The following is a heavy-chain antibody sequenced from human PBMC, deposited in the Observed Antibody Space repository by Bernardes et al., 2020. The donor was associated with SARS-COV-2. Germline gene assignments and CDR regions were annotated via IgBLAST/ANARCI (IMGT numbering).Heavy chain of an antibody. CDR1: GSTLTEFS. CDR2: FDPEHGKT. CDR3: SSRVLTGAWDGNWFFNL. D-gene: IGHD1-1*01. Sequence: ASVKVSCTVSGSTLTEFSMHWVRHAPGTGLEWLGGFDPEHGKTIYAQKFQGRVTMTEDTSTDTAYMELRSLRAEDTAVYYWSSRVLTGAWDGNWFFNLWGRGTLLTVSS. J-gene: IGHJ2*01. V-gene: IGHV1-24*01.